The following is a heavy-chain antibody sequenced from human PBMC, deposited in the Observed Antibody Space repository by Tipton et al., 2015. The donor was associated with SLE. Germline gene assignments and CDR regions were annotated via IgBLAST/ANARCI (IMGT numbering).Heavy chain of an antibody. Sequence: TLSLTCTVSGAFSGYFWSWVRQPPGKGLEWIGYIDDSGTTNFNPFLKSRVTISLDTSKNQFSLRLSSVTAADTAVYYCARGLSGYSSSWFYYYYGMDVWGQGTTVTVSS. CDR2: IDDSGTT. J-gene: IGHJ6*02. D-gene: IGHD6-13*01. CDR1: GAFSGYF. CDR3: ARGLSGYSSSWFYYYYGMDV. V-gene: IGHV4-59*12.